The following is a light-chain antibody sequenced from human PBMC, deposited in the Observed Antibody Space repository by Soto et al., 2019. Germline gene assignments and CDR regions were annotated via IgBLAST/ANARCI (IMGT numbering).Light chain of an antibody. V-gene: IGLV1-40*01. Sequence: QSVLTQPPSVSGAPGQRVTISCTGSSSNIGAGYDVHWYQQLPETAPKLLIYGNINRPSGVPDRFSGSKSGTSASLAITGLQAEDEADYYCQSYDYSLSGWVVFGGGTKLTVL. CDR3: QSYDYSLSGWVV. CDR2: GNI. J-gene: IGLJ2*01. CDR1: SSNIGAGYD.